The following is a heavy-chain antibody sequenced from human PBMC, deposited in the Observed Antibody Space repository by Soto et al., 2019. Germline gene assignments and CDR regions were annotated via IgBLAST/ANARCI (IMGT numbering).Heavy chain of an antibody. V-gene: IGHV3-64D*08. CDR2: ISSNGGST. CDR1: GFTFSSYA. CDR3: VKEAGTEADIVVVPAVPFDP. D-gene: IGHD2-2*01. J-gene: IGHJ5*02. Sequence: QPGGSLRLSCSASGFTFSSYAMHWVRQAPGKGLEYVSAISSNGGSTYYADSVKGRFTISRDNSKNTLYLQMSGLRAEDTAVYYCVKEAGTEADIVVVPAVPFDPWGQGT.